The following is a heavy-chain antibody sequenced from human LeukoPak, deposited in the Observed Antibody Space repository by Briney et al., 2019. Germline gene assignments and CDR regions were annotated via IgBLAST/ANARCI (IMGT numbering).Heavy chain of an antibody. J-gene: IGHJ4*02. Sequence: GGSLRLSCAASGFTFSSSAMTWVRQAPGKGLEWVSGISGSGGSTYYADSVKGRFTISRDNSKNTLYLQMNSLRAEDTAAYYCAKEGGSYRYFDYWGQGTLVTVSS. CDR1: GFTFSSSA. CDR3: AKEGGSYRYFDY. D-gene: IGHD1-26*01. CDR2: ISGSGGST. V-gene: IGHV3-23*01.